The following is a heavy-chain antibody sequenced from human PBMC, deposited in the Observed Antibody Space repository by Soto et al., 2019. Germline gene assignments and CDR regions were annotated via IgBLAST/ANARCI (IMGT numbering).Heavy chain of an antibody. CDR3: AKDMTIFGVVIIPYYYGMDV. Sequence: EVQVLESGGGLVQPGGSLRLSCAASGFTFSSYAMSWVRQAPGKGLEWVSAISGSGGSTYYADSVKGRFTISRDNSKNTQYRQMNSLRAEDTAVYYCAKDMTIFGVVIIPYYYGMDVWGQGTTVTVSS. CDR2: ISGSGGST. V-gene: IGHV3-23*01. CDR1: GFTFSSYA. D-gene: IGHD3-3*01. J-gene: IGHJ6*02.